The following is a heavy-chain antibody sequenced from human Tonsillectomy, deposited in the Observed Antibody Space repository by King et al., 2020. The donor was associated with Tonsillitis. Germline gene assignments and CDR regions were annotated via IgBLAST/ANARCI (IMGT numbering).Heavy chain of an antibody. V-gene: IGHV4-39*01. J-gene: IGHJ4*02. CDR2: IYYTGTT. CDR1: GGSISSSSYY. Sequence: LQESGPRLVKPSETLSLTCTVSGGSISSSSYYWGWIRQPPGKGMEYIGNIYYTGTTYYNPSLKSRVTISVDTSKNQFSLNLSSVTVADTAVYYCARLLWFGEWNWGQGTLVTVSS. CDR3: ARLLWFGEWN. D-gene: IGHD3-10*01.